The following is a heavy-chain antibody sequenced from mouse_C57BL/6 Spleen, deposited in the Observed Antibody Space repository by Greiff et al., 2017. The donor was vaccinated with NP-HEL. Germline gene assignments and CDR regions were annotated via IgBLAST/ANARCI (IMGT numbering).Heavy chain of an antibody. V-gene: IGHV1-69*01. J-gene: IGHJ3*01. Sequence: VQLQQPGAELVMPGASVKLSCKASGYTFTSYWMHWVKQRPGQGLEWIGEIDPSGSYTNYNQKFKGKSTLTVDKSSSTAYMQLSRLTSEDSAVYYCARGNYDYGGFAYWGQGTLVTVSA. CDR2: IDPSGSYT. CDR3: ARGNYDYGGFAY. CDR1: GYTFTSYW. D-gene: IGHD2-4*01.